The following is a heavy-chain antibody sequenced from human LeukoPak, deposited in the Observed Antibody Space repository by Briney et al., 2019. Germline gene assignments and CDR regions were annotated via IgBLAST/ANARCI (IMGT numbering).Heavy chain of an antibody. Sequence: GGSLRLSCAASGFTFSDYYMSWIRQAPGKGLEWVSYISSSGSTIYYADSVKGRFTISGDNAKNSLYLQMNSLRAEDTAVYYCARVLLADGYKEMAVVGYFDYWGQGTLVTVSS. CDR2: ISSSGSTI. J-gene: IGHJ4*02. CDR1: GFTFSDYY. V-gene: IGHV3-11*04. D-gene: IGHD5-24*01. CDR3: ARVLLADGYKEMAVVGYFDY.